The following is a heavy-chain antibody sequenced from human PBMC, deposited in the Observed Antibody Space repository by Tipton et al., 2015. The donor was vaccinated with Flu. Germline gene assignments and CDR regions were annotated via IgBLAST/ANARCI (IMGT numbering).Heavy chain of an antibody. Sequence: SLRLSCAASGFTFSSYGMHWVRQAPGKGLEWVAVIWYDGSNKYYADSVKGRFTISRDNSKNTLYLQMNSLRAEDTAVYYCASGAESRPYFDYWGQGTLVTVSS. CDR3: ASGAESRPYFDY. J-gene: IGHJ4*02. D-gene: IGHD3-10*01. V-gene: IGHV3-33*08. CDR1: GFTFSSYG. CDR2: IWYDGSNK.